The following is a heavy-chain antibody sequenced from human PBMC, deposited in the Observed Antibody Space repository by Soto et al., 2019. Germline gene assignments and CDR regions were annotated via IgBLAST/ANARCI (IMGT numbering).Heavy chain of an antibody. CDR3: ARNVIVGATPFDY. Sequence: SVKVSCKASGGTFSSYAISWVRQAPGQGLEWMGGIIPIFGTANYAQKFQGRVTITADKSTSTAYMELSSLRSEDTAVYYCARNVIVGATPFDYWGQGXLVTVSS. D-gene: IGHD1-26*01. J-gene: IGHJ4*02. CDR1: GGTFSSYA. CDR2: IIPIFGTA. V-gene: IGHV1-69*06.